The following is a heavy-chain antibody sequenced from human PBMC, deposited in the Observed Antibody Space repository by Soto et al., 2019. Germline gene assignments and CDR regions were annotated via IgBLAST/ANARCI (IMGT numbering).Heavy chain of an antibody. CDR2: INHSGST. D-gene: IGHD6-6*01. CDR3: ARVHRIAARPGYYYMDV. CDR1: GGSFSGYY. J-gene: IGHJ6*03. V-gene: IGHV4-34*01. Sequence: QVQLQQWGAGLLKPSETLSLTCAVYGGSFSGYYWSWIRQPPGKGLEWIGEINHSGSTNYNPSLKSRVTISVDTPKNQFSLKLSSVTAADTAVYYCARVHRIAARPGYYYMDVWGKGTTVTVSS.